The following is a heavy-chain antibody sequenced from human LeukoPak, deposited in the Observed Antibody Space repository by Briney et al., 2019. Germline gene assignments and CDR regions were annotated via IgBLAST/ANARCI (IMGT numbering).Heavy chain of an antibody. CDR1: GFPFSSYW. CDR2: INSDGSSR. Sequence: GGSLELSCQPPGFPFSSYWMHWVGQAPGKGLFWVSLINSDGSSRNYADSVKGRFTISRDNAKNTLYLQMNSLRVEDTAVYYCAREDYSGYDFYDYWGQGSLVTVSS. J-gene: IGHJ4*02. V-gene: IGHV3-74*01. D-gene: IGHD5-12*01. CDR3: AREDYSGYDFYDY.